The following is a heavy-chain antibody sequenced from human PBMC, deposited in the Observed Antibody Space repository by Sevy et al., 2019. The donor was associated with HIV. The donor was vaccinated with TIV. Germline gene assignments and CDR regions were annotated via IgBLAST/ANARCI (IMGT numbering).Heavy chain of an antibody. Sequence: SETLSLTCTVSGGSFSSYYWSWIRQSPGKGLEWIGYIYYNGTTNSSPSLRRRVTISPHTSKSQFSLKLKSVTAADTAVYYCARGKVLFDFWGQRTLVTVSS. CDR3: ARGKVLFDF. CDR2: IYYNGTT. J-gene: IGHJ4*02. V-gene: IGHV4-59*01. CDR1: GGSFSSYY. D-gene: IGHD1-20*01.